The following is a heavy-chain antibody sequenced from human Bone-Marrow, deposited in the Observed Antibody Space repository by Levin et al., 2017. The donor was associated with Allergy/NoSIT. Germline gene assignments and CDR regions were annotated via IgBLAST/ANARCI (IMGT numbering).Heavy chain of an antibody. V-gene: IGHV3-48*03. Sequence: SCEVSGFTFSAYEMNWVRQAPGEGLEWVSHISASGNTIYYADSVKGRFIISRDNAKNSLHLQMDSLRAEDTAVYYCARVKGGKWRYGYFDYWGLGTLVSVSS. J-gene: IGHJ4*01. CDR1: GFTFSAYE. D-gene: IGHD2-15*01. CDR2: ISASGNTI. CDR3: ARVKGGKWRYGYFDY.